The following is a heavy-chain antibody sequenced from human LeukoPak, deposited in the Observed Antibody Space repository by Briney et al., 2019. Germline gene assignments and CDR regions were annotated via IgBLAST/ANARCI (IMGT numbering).Heavy chain of an antibody. D-gene: IGHD4-11*01. CDR3: ASHQTTVALWYFDY. J-gene: IGHJ4*02. Sequence: FSSXXXXWXXXXPXXXXEXXXXIIPIFGTANYAQKFQGRVTITADESTSTAYMELSSLRSEDTAVYYCASHQTTVALWYFDYWGQGTLVTVSS. V-gene: IGHV1-69*01. CDR1: FSSXX. CDR2: IIPIFGTA.